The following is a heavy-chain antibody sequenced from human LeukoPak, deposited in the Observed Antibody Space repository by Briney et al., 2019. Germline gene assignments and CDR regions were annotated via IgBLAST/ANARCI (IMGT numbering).Heavy chain of an antibody. CDR2: IYYSGST. J-gene: IGHJ4*02. D-gene: IGHD3-22*01. CDR3: ARAYYYDSSGYYLGLDY. CDR1: GGSISSSSYY. V-gene: IGHV4-39*07. Sequence: SETLSLTCTVSGGSISSSSYYWGWIRQPPGKGLEWIGSIYYSGSTNYNPSLKGRVTISVDTSKNQFSLKLSSVTAADTAVYYCARAYYYDSSGYYLGLDYWGQGTLVTVSS.